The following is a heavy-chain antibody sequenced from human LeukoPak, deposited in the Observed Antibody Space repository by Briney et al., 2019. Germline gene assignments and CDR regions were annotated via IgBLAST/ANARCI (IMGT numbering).Heavy chain of an antibody. D-gene: IGHD3-3*01. V-gene: IGHV3-11*04. CDR2: IIHSGSTR. Sequence: GGSLRLSCVASEFTLSDYYMSWIRQAPGKGVEWISFIIHSGSTRYYTDSVKGRFTISRDTTKNLPHLQMNSLIAEDTGVYYCARENYDFWSGYQYNYYMDVWGKGTTVTVSS. CDR3: ARENYDFWSGYQYNYYMDV. J-gene: IGHJ6*03. CDR1: EFTLSDYY.